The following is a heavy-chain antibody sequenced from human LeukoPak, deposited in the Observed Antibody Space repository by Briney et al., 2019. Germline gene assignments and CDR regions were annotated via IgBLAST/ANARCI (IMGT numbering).Heavy chain of an antibody. CDR1: GFTFSSYS. V-gene: IGHV3-48*01. D-gene: IGHD2-2*01. CDR2: ISSSSTTI. CDR3: ARGCSSTSCPGD. J-gene: IGHJ4*02. Sequence: PGGSLRLSCAASGFTFSSYSMNWVRQAPGKGLEWVSYISSSSTTIYYADSVKGRFTISRDNAKNSLNLQMNSLRGEDTAVYYCARGCSSTSCPGDWGQGTLVTVSS.